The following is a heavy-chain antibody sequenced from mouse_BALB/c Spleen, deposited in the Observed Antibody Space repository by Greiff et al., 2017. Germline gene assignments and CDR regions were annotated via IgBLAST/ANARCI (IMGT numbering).Heavy chain of an antibody. CDR1: GFNIKDTY. Sequence: EVHLVESGAELVKPGASVKLSCTASGFNIKDTYMHWVKQRPEQGLEWIGRIDPANGNTKYDPKFQGKATITADTSSNTAYLQLSSLTSEDTAVYYCARNGNYLTSYYAMDYWGQGTSVTVSS. CDR3: ARNGNYLTSYYAMDY. V-gene: IGHV14-3*02. CDR2: IDPANGNT. D-gene: IGHD2-1*01. J-gene: IGHJ4*01.